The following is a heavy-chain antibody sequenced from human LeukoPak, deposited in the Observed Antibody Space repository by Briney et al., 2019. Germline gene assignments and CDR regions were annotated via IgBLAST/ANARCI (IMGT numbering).Heavy chain of an antibody. Sequence: GESLKISCKDSGYSFTTYWIAWVRQMPGKGLEWMGIIYPGDSDTTYSSSFQGQVTISADKSISTAYLQWNSLKASDTAMYYCARRRWADAFDIWGQGTMVTVSS. D-gene: IGHD4-23*01. CDR2: IYPGDSDT. CDR3: ARRRWADAFDI. CDR1: GYSFTTYW. J-gene: IGHJ3*02. V-gene: IGHV5-51*01.